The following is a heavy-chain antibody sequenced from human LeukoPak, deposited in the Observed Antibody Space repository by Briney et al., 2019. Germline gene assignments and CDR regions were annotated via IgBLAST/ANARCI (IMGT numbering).Heavy chain of an antibody. J-gene: IGHJ4*02. CDR3: ANMDGGKDTSPKSDFDY. CDR1: RFTFSSYG. CDR2: ISSSSSYI. Sequence: GGSLRLSCAASRFTFSSYGMHWVRQAPGKGLEWVSSISSSSSYIYYADSVKGRFTISRDNAKNSLYLQMNSLRAEDTAVYYCANMDGGKDTSPKSDFDYWGQGTLVTVSS. V-gene: IGHV3-21*04. D-gene: IGHD4-23*01.